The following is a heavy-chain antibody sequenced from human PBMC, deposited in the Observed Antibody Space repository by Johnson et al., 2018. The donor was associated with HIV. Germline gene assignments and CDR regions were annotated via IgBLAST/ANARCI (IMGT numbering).Heavy chain of an antibody. V-gene: IGHV3-15*01. CDR3: TTSVGDGYNSDPFDM. D-gene: IGHD5-24*01. J-gene: IGHJ3*02. Sequence: VQLVESGGGLVKPGGSLRLSCAASGFTFSNAWMSWVRQAPGKGLEWVGRIKRKTDGGTTDYAATVKARFTISRDDSKHTLYLQMNSLKTEDTAVYYSTTSVGDGYNSDPFDMWGQGTMVTVSS. CDR2: IKRKTDGGTT. CDR1: GFTFSNAW.